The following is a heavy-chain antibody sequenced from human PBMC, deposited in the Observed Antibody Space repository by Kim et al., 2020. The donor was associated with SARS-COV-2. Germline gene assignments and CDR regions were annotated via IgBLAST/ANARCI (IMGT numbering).Heavy chain of an antibody. D-gene: IGHD5-12*01. J-gene: IGHJ4*02. CDR2: ISYDGSNK. V-gene: IGHV3-30*04. CDR1: GFTFSSYA. Sequence: GGSLRLSCAASGFTFSSYAMHWVRQAPGKGLEWVAVISYDGSNKYYADSVKGRFTISRDNSKNTLYLQMNSLRAEDTAVYYCARWLQSRFDYWGQGTLVTVSS. CDR3: ARWLQSRFDY.